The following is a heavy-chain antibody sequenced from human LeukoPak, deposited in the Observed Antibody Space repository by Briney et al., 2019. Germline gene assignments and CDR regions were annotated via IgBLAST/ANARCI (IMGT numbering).Heavy chain of an antibody. J-gene: IGHJ4*02. CDR1: GFTFSSYS. CDR3: ARDLAEEYVWGSYESDY. V-gene: IGHV3-21*01. D-gene: IGHD3-16*01. Sequence: GGSLRLSCAASGFTFSSYSMNWVRQAPGKGLEWVSSISSSSSYIYYADSVKGRFTISRDNAKNSLYLQMNSLRAEDTAVYYCARDLAEEYVWGSYESDYWGQGTLVTVSS. CDR2: ISSSSSYI.